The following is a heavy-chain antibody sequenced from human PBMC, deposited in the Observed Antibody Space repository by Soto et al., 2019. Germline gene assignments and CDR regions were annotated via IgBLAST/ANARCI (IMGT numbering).Heavy chain of an antibody. Sequence: EVQLVESGGGLIKPGESLRLSCAASGFIFTNAWMSWVRQAPGKGLEWVGRVKSKADGETTEYGTPVKGRFTISRDDSQKTLYLQMNSLKTEDTAVYYCVTDVPGGSYPFDFWGQGTQVTVSS. CDR1: GFIFTNAW. J-gene: IGHJ4*02. CDR3: VTDVPGGSYPFDF. V-gene: IGHV3-15*07. D-gene: IGHD1-26*01. CDR2: VKSKADGETT.